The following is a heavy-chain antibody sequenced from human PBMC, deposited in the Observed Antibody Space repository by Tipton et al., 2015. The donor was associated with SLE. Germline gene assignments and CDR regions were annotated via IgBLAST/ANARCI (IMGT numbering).Heavy chain of an antibody. CDR2: IKQDGSEK. Sequence: SLRLSCAASGFTFSSYWMSWVRQAPGKGLEWVANIKQDGSEKYYVDSVKGRFTISRDNAKNSLYLQMNSLRAEDTAVYYCARVRGSYDIFFDYWGQGTLVTVSS. V-gene: IGHV3-7*01. D-gene: IGHD3-9*01. J-gene: IGHJ4*02. CDR1: GFTFSSYW. CDR3: ARVRGSYDIFFDY.